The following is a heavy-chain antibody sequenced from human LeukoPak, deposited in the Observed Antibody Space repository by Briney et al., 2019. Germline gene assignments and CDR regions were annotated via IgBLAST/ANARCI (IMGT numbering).Heavy chain of an antibody. CDR1: GFTFSSYS. J-gene: IGHJ4*02. CDR2: ISSSSSYI. CDR3: AKDSRGYSYGYGGNYFDY. D-gene: IGHD5-18*01. V-gene: IGHV3-21*01. Sequence: GGSLRLSCAASGFTFSSYSMNWVRQAPGKGLEWVSCISSSSSYIYYADSVKGRFTISRDNSKNTLYLQMNSLRAEDTAVYYCAKDSRGYSYGYGGNYFDYWGQGTLVTVSS.